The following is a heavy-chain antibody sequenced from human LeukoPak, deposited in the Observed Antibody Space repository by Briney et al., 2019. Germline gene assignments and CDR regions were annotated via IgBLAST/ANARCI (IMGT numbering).Heavy chain of an antibody. CDR2: MYHSGST. CDR1: GYSISSGYY. CDR3: ARAAHSSGWYGYFDY. Sequence: SETLSLTCTVSGYSISSGYYWGWIRQPPGKGLEWIGYMYHSGSTYYNPSLKSRVTISVDTSKNQFSLKLSSVTAADTAVYYCARAAHSSGWYGYFDYWGQGTLVTVSS. D-gene: IGHD6-19*01. J-gene: IGHJ4*02. V-gene: IGHV4-38-2*02.